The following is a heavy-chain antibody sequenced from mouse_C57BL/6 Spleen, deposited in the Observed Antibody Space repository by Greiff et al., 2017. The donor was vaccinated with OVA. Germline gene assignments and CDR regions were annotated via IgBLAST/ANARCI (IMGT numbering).Heavy chain of an antibody. CDR3: TRWYDYDLYYFDY. CDR2: IYPGNSDT. Sequence: VQLQQSGTVLARPGASVKMSCKTSGYTFTSYWMHWVHQRPGQGLEWIGAIYPGNSDTSYHQKFKGKAKLTAVTSASTAYMELSSLTNEDSAVYYGTRWYDYDLYYFDYWGQGTTLTVSS. J-gene: IGHJ2*01. CDR1: GYTFTSYW. V-gene: IGHV1-5*01. D-gene: IGHD2-4*01.